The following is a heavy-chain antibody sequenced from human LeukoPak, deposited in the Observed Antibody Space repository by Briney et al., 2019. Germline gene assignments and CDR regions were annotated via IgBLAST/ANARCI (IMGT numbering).Heavy chain of an antibody. D-gene: IGHD3-3*01. CDR1: GFSFSSYA. J-gene: IGHJ4*02. CDR3: ARDTEFWSGYLLRSSYFDY. CDR2: ISYDGSNK. V-gene: IGHV3-30-3*01. Sequence: GGSLRLSCAASGFSFSSYAMHWVRQAPGKGLEWVAVISYDGSNKYYADSVKGRFTISRDNSKNTLYLQMNSLRAEDTAVYYCARDTEFWSGYLLRSSYFDYWGQGTLVTVSS.